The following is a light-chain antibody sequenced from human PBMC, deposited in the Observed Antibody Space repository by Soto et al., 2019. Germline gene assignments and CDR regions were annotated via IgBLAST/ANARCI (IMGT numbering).Light chain of an antibody. V-gene: IGLV2-14*01. J-gene: IGLJ1*01. CDR1: SSDVGGYNY. CDR3: SSYTNINTRACV. CDR2: EVT. Sequence: QSVLTQPPSASGSPGQSVTISCTGTSSDVGGYNYVSWYQQHPGKAPKLMIYEVTDRPSGVSNRFSGSKSGNTASLTISGLQAEDEAEYYCSSYTNINTRACVFGTGTKVTVL.